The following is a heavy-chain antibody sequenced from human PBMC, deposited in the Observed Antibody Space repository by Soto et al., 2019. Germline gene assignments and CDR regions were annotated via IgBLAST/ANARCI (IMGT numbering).Heavy chain of an antibody. CDR1: GFTFSSYS. CDR2: FRTGGDGGTT. V-gene: IGHV3-23*01. Sequence: GGSQRLSCAASGFTFSSYSMSWVRQAPGKGLEWVSGFRTGGDGGTTYYADSVKGRFTISRDNSKNTLFLQMYSLRVEDTAIYYCAKKVNSGPGSQYFDYWGQGTLVTVSS. J-gene: IGHJ4*02. CDR3: AKKVNSGPGSQYFDY. D-gene: IGHD3-10*01.